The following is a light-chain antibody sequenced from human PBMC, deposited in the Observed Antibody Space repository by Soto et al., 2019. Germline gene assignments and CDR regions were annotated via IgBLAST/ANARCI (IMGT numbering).Light chain of an antibody. Sequence: EIQMTQSPSTLSASVGDRVTITCRASQSISSWLAWYQQKPGKAPKLLIYKTSNLESGVPSRFSGSGSGTEFSLTISSLQPDDFATYYCQQYKSFSLTFGGGTKV. V-gene: IGKV1-5*03. J-gene: IGKJ4*01. CDR1: QSISSW. CDR3: QQYKSFSLT. CDR2: KTS.